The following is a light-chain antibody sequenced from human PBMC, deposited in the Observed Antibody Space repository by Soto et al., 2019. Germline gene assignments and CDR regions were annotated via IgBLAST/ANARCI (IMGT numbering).Light chain of an antibody. Sequence: EIVLTQSPATLSLSLGERATLSCRASQSVSNNLAWYQQKPGQAPRLLIYDASNRATGVPARFSGSGSGTDFTLTIRSLEPEDFAVYYCQQRSNWFTFGQGTKLEIK. CDR2: DAS. V-gene: IGKV3-11*01. CDR1: QSVSNN. CDR3: QQRSNWFT. J-gene: IGKJ2*01.